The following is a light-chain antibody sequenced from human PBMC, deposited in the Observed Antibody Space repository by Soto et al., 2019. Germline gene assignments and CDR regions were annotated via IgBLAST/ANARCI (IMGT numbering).Light chain of an antibody. CDR2: GAS. J-gene: IGKJ1*01. CDR1: QSVRSN. V-gene: IGKV3-15*01. CDR3: QQYNNWPQT. Sequence: EIVMTQFPATLSVSPGERVTLSCRASQSVRSNLAWYQQKPGQAPRLLIYGASSRATGIPARFSGSGSATEFTLTISSLQSEDFAEYHCQQYNNWPQTFGQGTKVEIK.